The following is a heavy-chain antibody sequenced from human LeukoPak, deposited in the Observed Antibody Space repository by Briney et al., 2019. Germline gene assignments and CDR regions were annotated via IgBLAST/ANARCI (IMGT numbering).Heavy chain of an antibody. V-gene: IGHV3-9*01. D-gene: IGHD4-17*01. CDR1: GFTFDDYA. CDR2: ISWNSGGI. J-gene: IGHJ3*02. Sequence: GGSLRLSCVASGFTFDDYAMHWVRQGPGKGLEWVSGISWNSGGIGYADSVKGRFTISRDNAKNSLYLQMNSLRAEDTALYYCARGHDYGDYEEGAFDIWGQGTMVTVSS. CDR3: ARGHDYGDYEEGAFDI.